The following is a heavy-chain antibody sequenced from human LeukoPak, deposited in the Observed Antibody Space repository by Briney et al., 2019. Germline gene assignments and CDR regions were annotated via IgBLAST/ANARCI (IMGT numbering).Heavy chain of an antibody. CDR2: ISYSGST. CDR1: SGSISTYY. D-gene: IGHD1-26*01. CDR3: ARQAGSFTTFDF. Sequence: PSETLSLTCTVSSGSISTYYWAWLRQPPGKGLEWIGYISYSGSTKYNPSLTRRVTISLDTSKSQFSLELRSMTAADTAIYYCARQAGSFTTFDFWGQGTLVTVSS. J-gene: IGHJ4*02. V-gene: IGHV4-59*08.